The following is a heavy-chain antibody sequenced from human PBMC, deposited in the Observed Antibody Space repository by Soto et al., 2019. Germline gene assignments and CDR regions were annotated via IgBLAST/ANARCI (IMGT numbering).Heavy chain of an antibody. Sequence: SETLSLTCAVYGGSFSGYYWSWIRQPPGKGLEWIGEINHSGSTNYNPSLKSRVTISADKSISTAYLQWSSLKASDTAMYYCASPAQSASSSGYYFDYYYGMDVWGQGTTVTVSS. V-gene: IGHV4-34*01. CDR3: ASPAQSASSSGYYFDYYYGMDV. CDR2: INHSGST. J-gene: IGHJ6*02. D-gene: IGHD3-22*01. CDR1: GGSFSGYY.